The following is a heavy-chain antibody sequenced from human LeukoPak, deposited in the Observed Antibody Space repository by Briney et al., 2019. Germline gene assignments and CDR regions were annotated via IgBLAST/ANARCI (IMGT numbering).Heavy chain of an antibody. Sequence: ASVKVSCKASGYTFTSYYMHWVRQAPGQGLEWMGIINPSGGSTSYAQKFQGRVTITADKSTSTAYMELSSLRSEDTAVYYCARTLNGDYGWYFDLWGRGTLVTVSS. CDR2: INPSGGST. CDR3: ARTLNGDYGWYFDL. J-gene: IGHJ2*01. V-gene: IGHV1-46*01. D-gene: IGHD4-17*01. CDR1: GYTFTSYY.